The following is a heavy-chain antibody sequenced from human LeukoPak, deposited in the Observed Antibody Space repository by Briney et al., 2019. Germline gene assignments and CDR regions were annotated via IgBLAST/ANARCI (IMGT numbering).Heavy chain of an antibody. Sequence: GGSLRLSCAASGFTFSSYAMSWVRQAPGKGLEWVSAISGSGGSTYYADSVKGRFTISRDNSKNTLYLQMNSLRAEDAAVYYCAKDRITMAPKPDWFDPWGQGTLVTVSS. CDR2: ISGSGGST. J-gene: IGHJ5*02. D-gene: IGHD3-10*01. CDR3: AKDRITMAPKPDWFDP. V-gene: IGHV3-23*01. CDR1: GFTFSSYA.